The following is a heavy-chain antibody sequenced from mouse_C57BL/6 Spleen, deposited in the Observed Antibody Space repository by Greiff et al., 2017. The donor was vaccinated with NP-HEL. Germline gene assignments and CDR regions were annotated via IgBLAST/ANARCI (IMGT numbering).Heavy chain of an antibody. CDR1: GYAFSSSW. CDR2: IYPGDGDT. D-gene: IGHD1-1*01. V-gene: IGHV1-82*01. CDR3: ARDYGSSYYFDY. Sequence: QVQLQQSGPELVKPGASVKISCKASGYAFSSSWMNWVKQRPGKGLEWIGRIYPGDGDTNYNGKFKGKATLTADKSSSTAYMQLSSLTSEDSAFYFCARDYGSSYYFDYWGQGTTLTVSS. J-gene: IGHJ2*01.